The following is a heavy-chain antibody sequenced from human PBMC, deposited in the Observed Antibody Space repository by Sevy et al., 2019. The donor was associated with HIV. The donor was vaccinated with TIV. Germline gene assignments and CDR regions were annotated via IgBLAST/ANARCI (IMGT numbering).Heavy chain of an antibody. Sequence: SETLSLTCTVSGGSMSSYHWSWMRQSPEKGLEWIGYINNSGSTNYNPSPKSRVTISIDTSKNQFSLNLGSVTAADTAVYYCARLRSAGYDFWSGFKDYHGMDVWGQGTTVTVSS. V-gene: IGHV4-59*12. J-gene: IGHJ6*02. D-gene: IGHD3-3*01. CDR2: INNSGST. CDR1: GGSMSSYH. CDR3: ARLRSAGYDFWSGFKDYHGMDV.